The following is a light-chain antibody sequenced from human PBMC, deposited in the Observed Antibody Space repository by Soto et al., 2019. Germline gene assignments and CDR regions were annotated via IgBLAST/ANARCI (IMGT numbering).Light chain of an antibody. CDR3: QSYDSSLSGTYVV. V-gene: IGLV1-40*01. CDR2: GNS. Sequence: QSVLTQPPSVSGAPGQRVTISCTGSSSNIGAGYDVHWYQQLPGTAPKLLIYGNSNRPSGVPDRFPGSKSGTSASLAITGLQAEDEADYYCQSYDSSLSGTYVVFGGGTKLTVL. CDR1: SSNIGAGYD. J-gene: IGLJ2*01.